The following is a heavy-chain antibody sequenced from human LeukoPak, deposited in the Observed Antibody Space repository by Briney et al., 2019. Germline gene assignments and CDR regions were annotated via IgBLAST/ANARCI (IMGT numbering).Heavy chain of an antibody. CDR1: GFTFSSYV. J-gene: IGHJ4*02. CDR3: ARDRGSGSYYIGGEFDY. Sequence: GGSLRLSCAASGFTFSSYVMHWVRQAPGKGLEWVAVISYDGNDKYYADSVKGRFTISRDNSKNTLYVQMNSLRTEDTAVYYCARDRGSGSYYIGGEFDYWGQGTLVTVSS. V-gene: IGHV3-30-3*01. CDR2: ISYDGNDK. D-gene: IGHD1-26*01.